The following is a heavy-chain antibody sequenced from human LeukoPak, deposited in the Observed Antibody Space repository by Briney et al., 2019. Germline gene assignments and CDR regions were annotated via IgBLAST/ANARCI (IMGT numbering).Heavy chain of an antibody. CDR3: AKGSSGYFADL. Sequence: GGSLRLSCAASGFAFNNYGLIWVRQAPGKGLEWVAAISNDGGGTMYASFVEGRFTISRDNSKNTLFLQMNSLRAEDTALYYCAKGSSGYFADLWGQGTLVTVSS. CDR2: ISNDGGGT. J-gene: IGHJ5*02. CDR1: GFAFNNYG. D-gene: IGHD3-22*01. V-gene: IGHV3-23*01.